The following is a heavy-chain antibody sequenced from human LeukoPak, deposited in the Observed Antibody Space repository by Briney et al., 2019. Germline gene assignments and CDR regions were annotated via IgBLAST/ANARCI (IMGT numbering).Heavy chain of an antibody. CDR2: INHSGST. Sequence: SETLSLTCAVYGGSFSGYYWSWIRQPPGKGPEWIGEINHSGSTNYNPSLKSRVTISVDTSKNQFSLKLSSVTAADTAVYYCARAGGYDSWSYYYYYGMDVWGQGTTVTVSS. CDR3: ARAGGYDSWSYYYYYGMDV. J-gene: IGHJ6*02. V-gene: IGHV4-34*01. D-gene: IGHD5-12*01. CDR1: GGSFSGYY.